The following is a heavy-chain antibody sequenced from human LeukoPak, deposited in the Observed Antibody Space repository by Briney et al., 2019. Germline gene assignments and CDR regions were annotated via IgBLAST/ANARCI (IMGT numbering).Heavy chain of an antibody. CDR3: AKDPPRGSGSYFVY. V-gene: IGHV3-23*01. J-gene: IGHJ4*02. Sequence: GRSLRLSRAVSGLTFSSYAMRSVRRSPGQRLECVSAISGSGGSTYYAGSVKGRFTISRDNSKNTLYLQMNSLRAEDTAVYYCAKDPPRGSGSYFVYWGQGTLVTVSS. CDR2: ISGSGGST. CDR1: GLTFSSYA. D-gene: IGHD3-10*01.